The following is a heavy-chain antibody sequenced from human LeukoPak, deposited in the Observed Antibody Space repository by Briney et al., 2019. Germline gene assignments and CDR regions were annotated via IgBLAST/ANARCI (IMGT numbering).Heavy chain of an antibody. CDR2: ISTYNGNT. CDR3: AREGYYVSGRTNGY. Sequence: GASVKVSCKASGYTFTSYGISWVRHAPGQGLEWMGWISTYNGNTNYAQKLQGRVTMTTDTSTSTAYMELRSLRSDDTAVYYCAREGYYVSGRTNGYWGQGTLVTVSS. V-gene: IGHV1-18*04. J-gene: IGHJ4*02. D-gene: IGHD3-10*01. CDR1: GYTFTSYG.